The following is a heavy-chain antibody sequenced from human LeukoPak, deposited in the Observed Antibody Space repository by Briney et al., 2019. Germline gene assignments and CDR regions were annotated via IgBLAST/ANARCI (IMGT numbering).Heavy chain of an antibody. CDR2: IFPSGSA. Sequence: PSETLSLTCTVSAGSTSSYYWTWIRQPPGKGLEWIGYIFPSGSAYCNPSLKTRVTISVDTSKNQFSLKLTSVTAADTAVYYCARRHHYSYFMDVWGKGTTVTVSS. CDR1: AGSTSSYY. J-gene: IGHJ6*03. CDR3: ARRHHYSYFMDV. V-gene: IGHV4-4*09.